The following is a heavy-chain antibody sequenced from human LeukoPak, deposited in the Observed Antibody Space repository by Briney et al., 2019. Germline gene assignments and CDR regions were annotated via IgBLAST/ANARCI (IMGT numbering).Heavy chain of an antibody. Sequence: GGSLRLSCAASGFTFSSYSMNWVRQAPGKGLEGVSSISSSSSYIYYADSVKGRFTISRDNAKNSLYLQMNSLRAEDTAVYYCARDYDILTGSWTTFSGMFDPWGQGTLVTVSS. CDR2: ISSSSSYI. CDR1: GFTFSSYS. J-gene: IGHJ5*02. D-gene: IGHD3-9*01. V-gene: IGHV3-21*01. CDR3: ARDYDILTGSWTTFSGMFDP.